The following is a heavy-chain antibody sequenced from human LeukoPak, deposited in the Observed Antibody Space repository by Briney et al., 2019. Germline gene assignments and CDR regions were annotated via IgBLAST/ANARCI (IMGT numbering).Heavy chain of an antibody. Sequence: PGGPLRLSCAASGFTFSSYTMKWVRQAPGKGLEWVSSISSSSSYIYYADSVKGRFTISRDNAKNSLFLQMNSLRAEDTAVYFCARATWDPNYYYYMDVWGKGTTVTISS. V-gene: IGHV3-21*01. CDR3: ARATWDPNYYYYMDV. J-gene: IGHJ6*03. CDR1: GFTFSSYT. CDR2: ISSSSSYI. D-gene: IGHD1-26*01.